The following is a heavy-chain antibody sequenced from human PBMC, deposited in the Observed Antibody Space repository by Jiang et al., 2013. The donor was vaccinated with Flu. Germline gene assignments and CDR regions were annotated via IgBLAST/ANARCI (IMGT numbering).Heavy chain of an antibody. CDR3: VRRNSWFYFDY. J-gene: IGHJ4*02. Sequence: GPGLVKPSDTLSLTCTVSNASVSSGYYYWGWIRQPPGKGLEYVGTIYYSGSTYYNPSLKSRVTISLGMSKNQFSLRLKSVTAADTAVYYCVRRNSWFYFDYWGQGALAAVSS. V-gene: IGHV4-39*01. CDR2: IYYSGST. D-gene: IGHD6-13*01. CDR1: NASVSSGYYY.